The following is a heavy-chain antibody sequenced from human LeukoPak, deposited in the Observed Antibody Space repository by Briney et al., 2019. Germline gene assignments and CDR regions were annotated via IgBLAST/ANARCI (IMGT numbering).Heavy chain of an antibody. CDR2: IYNSENT. D-gene: IGHD6-19*01. Sequence: SETLSLTCTVSGGSVSSYYWSWIRQPPGKGLEWIGYIYNSENTKYNSSIESRVTISVDTSKNQFFLKLSSVTAADTAVYYCARFHSGPSGWYVLWYFDLWGRGTLVTVSS. V-gene: IGHV4-4*09. J-gene: IGHJ2*01. CDR1: GGSVSSYY. CDR3: ARFHSGPSGWYVLWYFDL.